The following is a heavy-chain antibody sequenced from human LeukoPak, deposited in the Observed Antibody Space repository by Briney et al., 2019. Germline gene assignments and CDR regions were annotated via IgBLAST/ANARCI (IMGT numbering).Heavy chain of an antibody. CDR2: INPNSGGT. CDR1: GYTFTGYY. CDR3: ARTNGGYEYN. Sequence: GASVKVSCKASGYTFTGYYMHWVRQAPGQGLEWMGWINPNSGGTNYAQKFQGRVTLTRDTSISTAYMEVSRLKSDGTAVYYCARTNGGYEYNWGQGTRVIVSS. V-gene: IGHV1-2*02. J-gene: IGHJ4*02. D-gene: IGHD5-12*01.